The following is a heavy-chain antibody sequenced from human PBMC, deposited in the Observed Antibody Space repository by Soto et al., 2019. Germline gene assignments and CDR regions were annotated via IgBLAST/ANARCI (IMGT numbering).Heavy chain of an antibody. V-gene: IGHV3-23*01. J-gene: IGHJ6*02. D-gene: IGHD3-22*01. CDR2: ISGSGGST. CDR1: GFTFSSYA. Sequence: VGSLRLSCAASGFTFSSYAMSWVRQAPGKGLEWVSAISGSGGSTYYADSVKGRFTISRDNSKNTLYLQMNSLRAEDTAVYYCAKSYYYDSSGYYYWSYYYYYYGMDVWGQGTTVTVSS. CDR3: AKSYYYDSSGYYYWSYYYYYYGMDV.